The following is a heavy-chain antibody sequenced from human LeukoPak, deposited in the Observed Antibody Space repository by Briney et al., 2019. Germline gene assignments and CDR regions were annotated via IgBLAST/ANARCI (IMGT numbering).Heavy chain of an antibody. Sequence: GGSLRLSCAASGFTFSSYGMHWVRQAPGKGLEWVAVISYDGSNKYYADSVKGRFTISRDNSKNTLYLQMDSLRAEDTAVYYCAIDRIAARERSDYWGQGTLVTVSS. CDR3: AIDRIAARERSDY. D-gene: IGHD6-13*01. V-gene: IGHV3-30*03. CDR2: ISYDGSNK. J-gene: IGHJ4*02. CDR1: GFTFSSYG.